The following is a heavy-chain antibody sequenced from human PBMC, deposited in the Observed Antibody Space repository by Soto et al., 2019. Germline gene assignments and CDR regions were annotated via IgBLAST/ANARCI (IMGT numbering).Heavy chain of an antibody. Sequence: GASVKVSCKASRYTFTNFYIHWLRQAPGQGLEWMGIINPSGGSTTYPQKFQGRVTMTRDTSTSTVHMELITLRSEDTAVYYCARSQVGRPSDVWGPGTTVTVSS. CDR2: INPSGGST. D-gene: IGHD1-26*01. CDR1: RYTFTNFY. CDR3: ARSQVGRPSDV. J-gene: IGHJ6*02. V-gene: IGHV1-46*01.